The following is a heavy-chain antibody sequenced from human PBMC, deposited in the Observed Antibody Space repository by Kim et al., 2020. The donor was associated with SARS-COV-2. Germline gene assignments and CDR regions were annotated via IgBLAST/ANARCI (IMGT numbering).Heavy chain of an antibody. CDR3: ARSLGAGPSTIFGVVIIPDAFDI. CDR1: GGSISSSSYY. J-gene: IGHJ3*02. V-gene: IGHV4-39*01. Sequence: SETLSLTCTVSGGSISSSSYYWGWIRQPPGKGLVWIGSIYYSGSTYYNPSLKSRVTISVDTSKNQFSLKLTSVTAADTAVYYCARSLGAGPSTIFGVVIIPDAFDIWGQGTMVTVSS. CDR2: IYYSGST. D-gene: IGHD3-3*01.